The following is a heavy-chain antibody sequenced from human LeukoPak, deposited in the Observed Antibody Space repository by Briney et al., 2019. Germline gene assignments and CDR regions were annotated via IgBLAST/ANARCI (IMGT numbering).Heavy chain of an antibody. Sequence: GSLKLSCAASGFTFSSYAMSWVRQAPGKGLEWISLIYSGGSTYYADSVKGRFTISRDNSKNTLYLQMNSLRAEDTAVYYCAKVGAWDGPSIVVVPAAPFDYWGQGTLVTVSS. D-gene: IGHD2-2*01. V-gene: IGHV3-23*03. J-gene: IGHJ4*02. CDR1: GFTFSSYA. CDR3: AKVGAWDGPSIVVVPAAPFDY. CDR2: IYSGGST.